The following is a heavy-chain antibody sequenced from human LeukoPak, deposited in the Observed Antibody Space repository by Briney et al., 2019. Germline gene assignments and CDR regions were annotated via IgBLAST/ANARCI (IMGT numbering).Heavy chain of an antibody. CDR1: GYTFTSYG. D-gene: IGHD3-22*01. CDR2: ISAYNGNT. V-gene: IGHV1-18*01. CDR3: ARPYYDTSAPLYDY. J-gene: IGHJ4*02. Sequence: AASVKVSCKASGYTFTSYGISWVRQAPGQGLEWMGWISAYNGNTNYAQKLQGRVTMTTDTSTSTAYMELRSLRSDDTAVYYCARPYYDTSAPLYDYWGQGTLVTVSS.